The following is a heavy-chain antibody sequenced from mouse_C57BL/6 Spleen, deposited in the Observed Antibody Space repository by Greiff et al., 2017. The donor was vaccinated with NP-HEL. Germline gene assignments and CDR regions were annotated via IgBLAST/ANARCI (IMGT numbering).Heavy chain of an antibody. CDR1: GYTFTSYT. J-gene: IGHJ2*01. D-gene: IGHD2-4*01. Sequence: QVHVKQSGAELARPGASVKMSCKASGYTFTSYTMHWVKQRPGQGLEWIGYINPSSGYTKYNQKFKDKATLTADKSSSTAYMQLSSLTSEDSAVYYCARLIYYDYDDYWGQGTTLTVSS. CDR3: ARLIYYDYDDY. V-gene: IGHV1-4*01. CDR2: INPSSGYT.